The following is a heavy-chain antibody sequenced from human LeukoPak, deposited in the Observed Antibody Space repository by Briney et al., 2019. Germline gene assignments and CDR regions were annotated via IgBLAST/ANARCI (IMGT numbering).Heavy chain of an antibody. D-gene: IGHD4-17*01. CDR1: GQSFTSYW. CDR3: ARRATTVRENEVDY. J-gene: IGHJ4*02. V-gene: IGHV5-51*01. Sequence: GESLKISCQGSGQSFTSYWIGWVRQMPGKGLEWMGIIYPGDSDTRYSPSFQGQVTISADKSISTAYLQWSSLKASDTAMYYCARRATTVRENEVDYWGQGTLVTVSS. CDR2: IYPGDSDT.